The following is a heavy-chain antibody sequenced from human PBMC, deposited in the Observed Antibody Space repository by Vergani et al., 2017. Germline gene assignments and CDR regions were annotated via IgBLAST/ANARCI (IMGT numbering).Heavy chain of an antibody. V-gene: IGHV1-2*02. CDR1: GYTFTDYF. Sequence: QVQLVQSGAEVKKPGASVKVSCKASGYTFTDYFMHWVRQAPGQGLEWMGWINPNSGGTNYAQKFQGRVTMTRDTSISTAYMELSNLRSDDTAVYYCARVGTRSNRDYFDDWVQGTLVTVSS. D-gene: IGHD1-14*01. J-gene: IGHJ4*02. CDR3: ARVGTRSNRDYFDD. CDR2: INPNSGGT.